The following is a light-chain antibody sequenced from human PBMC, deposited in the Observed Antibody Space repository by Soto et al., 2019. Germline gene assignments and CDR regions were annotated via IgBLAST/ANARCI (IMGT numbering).Light chain of an antibody. CDR3: QIWVT. Sequence: EIVLTRSPGTLSLSPGERATLSCRASQSVSSSYLAWYQQKPGQAPRLLIYGASSRATGIPDRFSGSGSGTDFTLTISRLEPEDFAVYYCQIWVTFGGGTKVDIK. J-gene: IGKJ4*01. CDR1: QSVSSSY. CDR2: GAS. V-gene: IGKV3-20*01.